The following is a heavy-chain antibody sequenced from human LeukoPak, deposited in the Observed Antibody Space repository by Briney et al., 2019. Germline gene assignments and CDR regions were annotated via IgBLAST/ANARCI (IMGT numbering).Heavy chain of an antibody. CDR1: GGTFSSYA. D-gene: IGHD3-16*02. CDR2: IIPIFGTA. J-gene: IGHJ3*02. Sequence: SVKVSCKASGGTFSSYAISWVRHAPGQGLEWMGRIIPIFGTANYAQKFQGRVTITTDESTSTAYMELSSLRSEDTAVYCCARDSPSYDYVWGSYPQVAFDIWGQGTMVTVSS. CDR3: ARDSPSYDYVWGSYPQVAFDI. V-gene: IGHV1-69*05.